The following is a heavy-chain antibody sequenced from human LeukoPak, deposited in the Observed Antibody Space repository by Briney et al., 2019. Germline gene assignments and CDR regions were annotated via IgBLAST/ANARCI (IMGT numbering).Heavy chain of an antibody. Sequence: GASVTVSFTASGYTFSSYEIHWVRQATGQGPEWMGRVNPSTGDTTYGQKFQDRISITRDTSRRSSDMELNTLRSEDTAIYYCARLRFSSSGSNFDYWGQGTLVTVSS. CDR3: ARLRFSSSGSNFDY. J-gene: IGHJ4*02. D-gene: IGHD6-19*01. CDR2: VNPSTGDT. V-gene: IGHV1-8*03. CDR1: GYTFSSYE.